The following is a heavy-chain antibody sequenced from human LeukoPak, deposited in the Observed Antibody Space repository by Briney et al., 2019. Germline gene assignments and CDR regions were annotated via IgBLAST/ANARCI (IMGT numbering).Heavy chain of an antibody. CDR3: ARVWGSMVTGALYNSYGMDV. CDR1: GYTFTSYG. J-gene: IGHJ6*02. CDR2: ISGYNGNT. V-gene: IGHV1-18*01. D-gene: IGHD5-18*01. Sequence: GASVTVSCKASGYTFTSYGINWVRQAPGQGLEWMGWISGYNGNTNYAQNLQGRVTMTTDTSTSTAYMELRSLRSDDTAVYYCARVWGSMVTGALYNSYGMDVWGQGTTDTVSS.